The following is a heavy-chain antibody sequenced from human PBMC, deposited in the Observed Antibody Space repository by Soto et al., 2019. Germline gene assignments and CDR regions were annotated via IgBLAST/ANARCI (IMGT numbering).Heavy chain of an antibody. J-gene: IGHJ6*02. Sequence: QVQLVQSGAEVKKPGPSVKVSCKASGGTFSSYAISWVRQAPGQGLEWMGGIIPIFGTANYAQKFQGRVTIPADEYKSHAYMELSSLRSEDTAVYYCARALMDIAAPSDNYYYYGMDVWGQGTTVTVSS. V-gene: IGHV1-69*01. CDR3: ARALMDIAAPSDNYYYYGMDV. CDR1: GGTFSSYA. D-gene: IGHD6-6*01. CDR2: IIPIFGTA.